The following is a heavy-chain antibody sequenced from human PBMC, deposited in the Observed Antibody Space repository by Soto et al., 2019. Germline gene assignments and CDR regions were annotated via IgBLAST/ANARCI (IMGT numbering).Heavy chain of an antibody. V-gene: IGHV1-3*01. J-gene: IGHJ5*02. D-gene: IGHD5-18*01. CDR2: INAGNGNT. Sequence: ASVKVSCKASGYTFTSYAMHWVRQAPGQRLEWMGWINAGNGNTKYSQKFQGRVTITRDTSASTAYMELSSLRSEDTAVYCCARVQLRYNWFDPWGQGTLVTVSS. CDR1: GYTFTSYA. CDR3: ARVQLRYNWFDP.